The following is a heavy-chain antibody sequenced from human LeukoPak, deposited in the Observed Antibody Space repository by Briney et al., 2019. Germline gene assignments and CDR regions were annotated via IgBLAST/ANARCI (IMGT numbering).Heavy chain of an antibody. CDR3: ARGKITMVRGVINDYGMDV. J-gene: IGHJ6*04. V-gene: IGHV3-13*05. D-gene: IGHD3-10*01. Sequence: GGSLRLSCAASGFTFSSYDMHWVRQATGKGLEWVSAIGTAGDPYYPGSVKGRFTISRENAKNSLYLQMNSLRAGDTAVYYRARGKITMVRGVINDYGMDVWGKGTTVTVSS. CDR1: GFTFSSYD. CDR2: IGTAGDP.